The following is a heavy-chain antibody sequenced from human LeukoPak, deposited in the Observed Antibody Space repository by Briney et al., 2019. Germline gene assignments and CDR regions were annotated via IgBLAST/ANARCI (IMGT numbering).Heavy chain of an antibody. D-gene: IGHD3-22*01. V-gene: IGHV1-2*02. J-gene: IGHJ4*02. CDR1: GYTFTSYD. CDR2: INPNSGGT. Sequence: GASVKVSCKASGYTFTSYDINWVRQAPGQGLEWMGWINPNSGGTNYAQKFQGRVTMTRDTSISTAYMELSRLRSDDTAVYYCARGIDSSGYWTSTPPNFDYWGQGTLVTVSS. CDR3: ARGIDSSGYWTSTPPNFDY.